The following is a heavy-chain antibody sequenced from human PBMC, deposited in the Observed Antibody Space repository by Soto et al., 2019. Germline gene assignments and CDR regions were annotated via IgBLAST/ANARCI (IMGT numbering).Heavy chain of an antibody. Sequence: EVQLVESGGGLVQPGGSLRLSCAASEFTFSKDLMTWVRQSPGKGRAGVANINPDGSERYYVDSVRGRFTIARDNAKNSLYLQLNSMRADYTAVYYCVCGGNYFVYWGQGTLVTVSP. V-gene: IGHV3-7*01. D-gene: IGHD3-16*01. J-gene: IGHJ4*02. CDR1: EFTFSKDL. CDR2: INPDGSER. CDR3: VCGGNYFVY.